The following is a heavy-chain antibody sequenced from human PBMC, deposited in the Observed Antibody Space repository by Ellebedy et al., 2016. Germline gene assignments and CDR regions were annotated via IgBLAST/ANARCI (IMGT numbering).Heavy chain of an antibody. CDR1: GGSVRSSSYY. CDR3: ASRPNWYFDL. V-gene: IGHV4-39*01. Sequence: SETLSLTXPVSGGSVRSSSYYWDWIRQPPGKGLEWIGSMYYRGSTNYNPSLKSRVTISVDTSKHQFSLKLTSVTAADTAVYYCASRPNWYFDLWGRGTLVTVSS. CDR2: MYYRGST. J-gene: IGHJ2*01.